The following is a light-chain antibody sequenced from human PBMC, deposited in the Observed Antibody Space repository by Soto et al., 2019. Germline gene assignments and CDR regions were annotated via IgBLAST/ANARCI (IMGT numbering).Light chain of an antibody. Sequence: QSVPTQPPSASGTPGQRVTISCSGSNSNIESNTVNWYQQLPGTAPKLLIYSNNQRPSGVPDRFSGSKSGTSASLAISGLQSDDEADYYCAAWDDSLNGHVVFGGGTKVTVL. J-gene: IGLJ2*01. CDR2: SNN. V-gene: IGLV1-44*01. CDR3: AAWDDSLNGHVV. CDR1: NSNIESNT.